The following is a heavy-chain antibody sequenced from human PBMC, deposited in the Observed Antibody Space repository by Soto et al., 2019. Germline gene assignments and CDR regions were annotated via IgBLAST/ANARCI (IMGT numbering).Heavy chain of an antibody. J-gene: IGHJ5*02. D-gene: IGHD3-16*01. CDR1: GYAFPHYV. CDR3: ARRGEHPLDS. CDR2: STHTGNT. V-gene: IGHV1-18*01. Sequence: GASVKVSCKTSGYAFPHYVINWVRQAPGHGLEWMGFSTHTGNTNYAQNFQGRVVLTTDTSTSTAYMEVTSLRSDDTAVYYGARRGEHPLDSWGQGTPVTV.